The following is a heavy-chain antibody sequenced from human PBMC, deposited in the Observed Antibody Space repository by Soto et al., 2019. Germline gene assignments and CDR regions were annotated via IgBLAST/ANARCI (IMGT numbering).Heavy chain of an antibody. CDR1: GDTFSTYT. Sequence: QVQLVQSGAEVKKPGSSVKVSCKASGDTFSTYTITWMRQAPGQGLEWMGGIIPRSATANYAQKFQGRVTITADESTNTAYMELSSLRSEETAVYYCAREGLVLVPTTGNSDYYYYAMDVWGQGTTVTVSS. V-gene: IGHV1-69*12. J-gene: IGHJ6*02. CDR2: IIPRSATA. D-gene: IGHD2-2*01. CDR3: AREGLVLVPTTGNSDYYYYAMDV.